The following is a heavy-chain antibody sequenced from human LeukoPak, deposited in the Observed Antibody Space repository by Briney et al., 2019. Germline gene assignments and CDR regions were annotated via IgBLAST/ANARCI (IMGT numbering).Heavy chain of an antibody. CDR1: GFTFSSYS. D-gene: IGHD3-16*01. J-gene: IGHJ3*02. V-gene: IGHV3-21*01. CDR3: ARVGESPNSHAFDI. Sequence: PGGSLRLSCSASGFTFSSYSMNWVRQAPGKGLEWVSSISSSSSYIYYADSVKGRFTISRDNAKNSLYLQMNSLRAEDTAVYYCARVGESPNSHAFDIWGQGTMVTVSS. CDR2: ISSSSSYI.